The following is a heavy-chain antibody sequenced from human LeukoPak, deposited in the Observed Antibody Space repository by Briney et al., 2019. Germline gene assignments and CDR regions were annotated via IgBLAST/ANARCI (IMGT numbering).Heavy chain of an antibody. Sequence: PGGSLRLSCAASGFTFNYAWMSWVRLAPGKGLQWVGRVKSKIDGGTTDYAAPVKDRFTISRDDSKNTVYLQMTGLKSEDTTVYYCTTDHDMGMGYFDYWGQGTLVTVSS. CDR3: TTDHDMGMGYFDY. CDR2: VKSKIDGGTT. J-gene: IGHJ4*02. CDR1: GFTFNYAW. D-gene: IGHD3-22*01. V-gene: IGHV3-15*01.